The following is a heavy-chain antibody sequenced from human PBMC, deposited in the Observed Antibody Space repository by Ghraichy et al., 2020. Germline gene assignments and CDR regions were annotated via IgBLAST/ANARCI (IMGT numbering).Heavy chain of an antibody. J-gene: IGHJ4*02. CDR3: AKGSDSSRPYYIDF. V-gene: IGHV3-23*01. CDR1: RFTFSSYA. Sequence: GGSLRLSCTASRFTFSSYAMSWVRQAPGKGLEWISAITSSGGDTYHADSVKGRFTISRDNSKNTLYLQMNSLRAEDTAVYYCAKGSDSSRPYYIDFWGQGTPVTVSS. CDR2: ITSSGGDT. D-gene: IGHD6-13*01.